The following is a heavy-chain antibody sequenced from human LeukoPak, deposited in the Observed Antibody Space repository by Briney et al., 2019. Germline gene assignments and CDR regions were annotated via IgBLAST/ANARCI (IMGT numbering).Heavy chain of an antibody. D-gene: IGHD3-3*01. CDR2: IKQDGSEK. J-gene: IGHJ4*02. CDR1: GFPFSSYW. Sequence: GSLRLSCVASGFPFSSYWMTWVRQAPGKGLEWVANIKQDGSEKYYVDSVKGRFTISRDNAKNSLYLQMNSLRAEDTAVYYCARAGFVGVAFDYWGQGTLVTVSS. V-gene: IGHV3-7*03. CDR3: ARAGFVGVAFDY.